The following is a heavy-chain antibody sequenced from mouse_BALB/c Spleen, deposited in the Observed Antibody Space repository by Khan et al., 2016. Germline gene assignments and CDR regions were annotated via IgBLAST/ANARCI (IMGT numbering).Heavy chain of an antibody. CDR1: GFDFRRYW. J-gene: IGHJ3*01. CDR2: INPDSRTI. Sequence: EVKLLESGGGLVRPGGSLKLSCAASGFDFRRYWMSWVRQAPGKGLEWIGEINPDSRTINYSPSLKDKFTISRDNAKSTLYLQMSKVRSEDTALYCCASAGYCGYLAYWGQGTLVSVSA. CDR3: ASAGYCGYLAY. V-gene: IGHV4-1*02.